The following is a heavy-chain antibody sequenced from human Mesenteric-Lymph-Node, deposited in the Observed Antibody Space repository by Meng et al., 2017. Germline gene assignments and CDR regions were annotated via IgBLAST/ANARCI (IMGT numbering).Heavy chain of an antibody. CDR3: ARGGNFDP. Sequence: QAQVVQAGGEVKKPGSSVKVSCKASGYTFSTYTINWVRQAHGRGLEWMGWISTNTGTPTYTQGFTGRFVFSLDTSVSTAYLQISSLKAEDTAVYYCARGGNFDPWGQGTLVTVSS. D-gene: IGHD2/OR15-2a*01. V-gene: IGHV7-4-1*02. CDR2: ISTNTGTP. J-gene: IGHJ5*02. CDR1: GYTFSTYT.